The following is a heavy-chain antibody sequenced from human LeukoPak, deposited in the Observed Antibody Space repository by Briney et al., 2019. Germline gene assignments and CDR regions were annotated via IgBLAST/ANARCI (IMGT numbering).Heavy chain of an antibody. V-gene: IGHV3-74*01. Sequence: GGSLRLSCAASGFTFRSYWMHWVRQAPGKGLVWVSRINGDRSSTSYADSVKGRFTISRDNAKNTLYLQMNSLRAEDTAVYYCARDAVGYSYGSPDYWGQGTLVTVSS. CDR2: INGDRSST. D-gene: IGHD5-18*01. CDR1: GFTFRSYW. J-gene: IGHJ4*02. CDR3: ARDAVGYSYGSPDY.